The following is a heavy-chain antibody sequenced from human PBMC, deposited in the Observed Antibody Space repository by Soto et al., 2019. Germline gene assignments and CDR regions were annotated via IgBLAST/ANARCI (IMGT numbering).Heavy chain of an antibody. CDR2: IYYTGTT. V-gene: IGHV4-59*08. CDR1: GGSMSSYY. D-gene: IGHD3-3*01. CDR3: ARAPIFGVVIIPGYFDY. J-gene: IGHJ4*02. Sequence: SETLSLTCIVSGGSMSSYYWGWFRQPPGKGLEWIGYIYYTGTTTYNPSLKSRVTISIDTSRNQFSLKLSSVTAADTAVYYCARAPIFGVVIIPGYFDYWGQGTLVTVSS.